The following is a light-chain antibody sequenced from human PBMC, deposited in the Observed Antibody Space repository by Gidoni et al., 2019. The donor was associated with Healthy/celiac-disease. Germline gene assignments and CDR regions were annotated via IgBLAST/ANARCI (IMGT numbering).Light chain of an antibody. J-gene: IGKJ2*03. Sequence: EIVMTQSPATLSVSPGERATLSCRASQSVSSNLAWYQQKPGQAPRLLIYGASTRATGIPARFSGSGSGTEFTLTISSLQSEDFSVYYCQQYNNWPPVSFGQGTKLEIK. CDR2: GAS. CDR3: QQYNNWPPVS. CDR1: QSVSSN. V-gene: IGKV3-15*01.